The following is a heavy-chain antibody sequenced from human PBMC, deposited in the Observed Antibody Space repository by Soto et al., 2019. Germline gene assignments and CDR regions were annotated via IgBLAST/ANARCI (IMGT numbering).Heavy chain of an antibody. CDR3: ARAETTVTTTWFDP. Sequence: EASVKVSCKASGYTFTSYGISWVRQAPGQGLEWMGWISAYNGNTNYAQKLQGRVTMTTDTSTSTAYMELRSLRSDDTAVYYCARAETTVTTTWFDPWGQGTLVTVSS. V-gene: IGHV1-18*01. CDR2: ISAYNGNT. D-gene: IGHD4-17*01. CDR1: GYTFTSYG. J-gene: IGHJ5*02.